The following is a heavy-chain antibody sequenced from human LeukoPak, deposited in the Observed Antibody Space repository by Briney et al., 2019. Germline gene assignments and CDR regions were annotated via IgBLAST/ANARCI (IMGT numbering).Heavy chain of an antibody. CDR2: INHSGST. J-gene: IGHJ6*02. V-gene: IGHV4-34*01. CDR3: ARQCSIGYCSGGSCYSGPSYYYGMDV. D-gene: IGHD2-15*01. CDR1: GGSFSGYY. Sequence: SETLSLTCAVYGGSFSGYYWSWIRQPPGKGLEWIGEINHSGSTNYNPSLKSRVTISVDTSKNQFSLKLSSVTAADTAVYYCARQCSIGYCSGGSCYSGPSYYYGMDVWGQGTTVTVSS.